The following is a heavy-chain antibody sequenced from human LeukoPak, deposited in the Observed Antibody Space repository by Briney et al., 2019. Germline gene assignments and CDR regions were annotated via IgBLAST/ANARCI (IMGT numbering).Heavy chain of an antibody. CDR2: IESSGATT. J-gene: IGHJ4*02. CDR3: ARDTYGAPDS. D-gene: IGHD4-17*01. V-gene: IGHV3-23*01. Sequence: GGSLRLSCAASGFAFSRYAMSWARQAPGKGLEWVSLIESSGATTYYADSVKGRFTISRDDSKNTLYLQMNSLRAEDTALYYCARDTYGAPDSWGQGTLVTISS. CDR1: GFAFSRYA.